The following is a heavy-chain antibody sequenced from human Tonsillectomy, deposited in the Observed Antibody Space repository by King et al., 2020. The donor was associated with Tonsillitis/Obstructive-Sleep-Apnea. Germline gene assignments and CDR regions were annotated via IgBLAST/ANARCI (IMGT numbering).Heavy chain of an antibody. CDR3: ARDRRYYDSSGYLWFDP. V-gene: IGHV3-30*03. J-gene: IGHJ5*02. D-gene: IGHD3-22*01. CDR2: ISYRGPNK. Sequence: VQLVESGGGVVRPGGSLRLSCVASGFTFSDYGMHWVRQAPGKGLEWGAGISYRGPNKYFADSVRGRFTISRDNSKNTLYLQMDSLRAEDTAVYYCARDRRYYDSSGYLWFDPWGQGTLVTVSS. CDR1: GFTFSDYG.